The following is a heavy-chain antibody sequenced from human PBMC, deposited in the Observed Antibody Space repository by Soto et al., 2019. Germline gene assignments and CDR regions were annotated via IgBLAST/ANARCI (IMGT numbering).Heavy chain of an antibody. J-gene: IGHJ4*02. CDR3: AKDSTQYSSPLGY. CDR1: GFTFSSYG. D-gene: IGHD6-6*01. Sequence: GGSLRLSCAASGFTFSSYGMHWVRQAPGKGLEWVAVISYDGSNKYYADSVKGRFTISRDNSKNTLYLQMNSLRAEDTAVYYCAKDSTQYSSPLGYWGQGTLVIVSS. CDR2: ISYDGSNK. V-gene: IGHV3-30*18.